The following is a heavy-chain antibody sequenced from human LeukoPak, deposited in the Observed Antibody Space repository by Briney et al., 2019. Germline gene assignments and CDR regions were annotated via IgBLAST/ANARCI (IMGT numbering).Heavy chain of an antibody. V-gene: IGHV1-2*02. D-gene: IGHD3-22*01. J-gene: IGHJ3*02. CDR3: ASRQTQSTYYYDSSGYDAFDI. Sequence: GASVKVSCKASGYTFTSYGISWVRQAPGQGLEWMGWINPNSGGTNYAQKFQGRVTMTRDTSISTAYMELSRLRSDDTTVYYCASRQTQSTYYYDSSGYDAFDIWGQGTMVTVSS. CDR1: GYTFTSYG. CDR2: INPNSGGT.